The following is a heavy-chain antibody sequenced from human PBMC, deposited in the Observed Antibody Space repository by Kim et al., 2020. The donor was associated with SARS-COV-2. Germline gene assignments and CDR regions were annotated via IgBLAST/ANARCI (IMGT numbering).Heavy chain of an antibody. V-gene: IGHV4-34*01. D-gene: IGHD3-16*01. J-gene: IGHJ3*02. CDR3: ARVRFGHAFDI. Sequence: TNYNPSLKSRVTISVDTSKNQFSLKLSSVTAADTAVYYCARVRFGHAFDIWGQGTMVTVSS. CDR2: T.